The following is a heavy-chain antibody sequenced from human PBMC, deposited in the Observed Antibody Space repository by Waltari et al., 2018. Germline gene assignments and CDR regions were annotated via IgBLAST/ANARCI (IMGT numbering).Heavy chain of an antibody. D-gene: IGHD2-15*01. Sequence: QLQESVPGLMKPSGTLSLRCAVSGDSVSSSFWWSWVRQSPQTGLEWIGQVHGSGRANYNPSFASRVTVSLDTSKNQVSLEVTSATAADTAVYFCARDRGRGLYLDTWGPGTLVTVSP. V-gene: IGHV4-4*02. CDR3: ARDRGRGLYLDT. CDR2: VHGSGRA. CDR1: GDSVSSSFW. J-gene: IGHJ4*02.